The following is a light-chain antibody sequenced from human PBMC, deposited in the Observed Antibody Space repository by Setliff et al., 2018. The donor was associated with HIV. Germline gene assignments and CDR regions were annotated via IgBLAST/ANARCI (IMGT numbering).Light chain of an antibody. J-gene: IGLJ2*01. CDR3: NSYPSSTTLV. V-gene: IGLV2-14*01. CDR1: SSDVGGYNY. Sequence: QSVLTQPASVSGSPGQSITISCTGTSSDVGGYNYVSWYQQYPGKAPKLMIYDVTKRPSGVSNRFSGSKSGNTASLTISGLQAEDEADYYCNSYPSSTTLVFGGGTKVTVL. CDR2: DVT.